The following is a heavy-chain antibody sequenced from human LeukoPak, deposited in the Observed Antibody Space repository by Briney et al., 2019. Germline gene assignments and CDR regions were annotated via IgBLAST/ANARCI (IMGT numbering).Heavy chain of an antibody. CDR1: GGSISSTSYH. J-gene: IGHJ2*01. D-gene: IGHD3-3*01. V-gene: IGHV4-39*01. CDR3: ARHQGVVDL. Sequence: TETLSLTCTVSGGSISSTSYHWGWIRQPPGKGLEWIGTIYYSGTTYYNPSLKSRVTISVDTYKNQFSLKLSSVTAADTAVYYCARHQGVVDLWGRGSLVTVSS. CDR2: IYYSGTT.